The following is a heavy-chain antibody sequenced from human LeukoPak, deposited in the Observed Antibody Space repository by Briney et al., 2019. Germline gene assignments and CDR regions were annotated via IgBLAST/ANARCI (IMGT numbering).Heavy chain of an antibody. Sequence: GASVKVSCKASGYSFTSYDINWVRQATGQGLEWMGWMNPNSGNTHYSQKFQGRVTITRNTSISTAYMELSSLRSEDTAVYYCARAPKRGYYPSLYIDVWGKGTTVTVPS. CDR3: ARAPKRGYYPSLYIDV. D-gene: IGHD3-22*01. CDR1: GYSFTSYD. CDR2: MNPNSGNT. J-gene: IGHJ6*03. V-gene: IGHV1-8*03.